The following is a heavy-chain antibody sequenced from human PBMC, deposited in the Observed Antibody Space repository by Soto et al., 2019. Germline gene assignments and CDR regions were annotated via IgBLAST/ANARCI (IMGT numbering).Heavy chain of an antibody. CDR1: VGAITNDGYY. V-gene: IGHV4-31*03. CDR3: ARLDLCYDY. D-gene: IGHD2-15*01. CDR2: IHYSGVT. Sequence: QVQLQESGPGLVKPSQTLSLTCNVSVGAITNDGYYWSWIRQHPGKALEWIGNIHYSGVTYYNPTRKSRAAISVDISTHQFSLKLNSVTAADTAVYYCARLDLCYDYWGQGILVTVSS. J-gene: IGHJ4*02.